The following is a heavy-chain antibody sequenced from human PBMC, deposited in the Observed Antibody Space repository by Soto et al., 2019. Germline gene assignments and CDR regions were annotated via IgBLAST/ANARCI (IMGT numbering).Heavy chain of an antibody. CDR1: GGTFSSYA. J-gene: IGHJ6*02. D-gene: IGHD6-19*01. Sequence: QVQLVQSGAEVKKPGSSVKVSCKAPGGTFSSYAISWVRQAPGQGLEWMGGIIPIFGTAKYAQKFQGRVTNTADGSTSNGYMEMSRMRSEDTAVYYCARLQGGNSSLALYYYYYYGMDVWGQGTTVTVSS. CDR3: ARLQGGNSSLALYYYYYYGMDV. V-gene: IGHV1-69*01. CDR2: IIPIFGTA.